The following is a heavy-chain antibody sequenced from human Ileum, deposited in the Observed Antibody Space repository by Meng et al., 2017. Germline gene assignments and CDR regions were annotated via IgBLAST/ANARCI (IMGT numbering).Heavy chain of an antibody. CDR1: GDSITNTNW. CDR2: VYHSGST. J-gene: IGHJ4*02. CDR3: ARGGLTLERRPLDY. Sequence: VQLQEPGPGVVKPSGTLSLTCAVSGDSITNTNWWNWVRQPPGKGLEWIGEVYHSGSTNYNPSLQSRVTISIDKSKNQFSLNLTSVTVADTAVYYCARGGLTLERRPLDYWGQGTLVTVSS. V-gene: IGHV4-4*02. D-gene: IGHD1-1*01.